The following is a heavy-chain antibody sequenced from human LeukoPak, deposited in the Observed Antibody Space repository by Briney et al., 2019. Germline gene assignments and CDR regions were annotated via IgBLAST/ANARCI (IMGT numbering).Heavy chain of an antibody. CDR1: GFTFSSYA. CDR2: ISYDGSNK. J-gene: IGHJ4*02. CDR3: ARDQGSEAYCGGDCYFDY. D-gene: IGHD2-21*02. Sequence: GRSLRLSCAASGFTFSSYAMHWVRQAPGKGPEWVAVISYDGSNKYYADSVKGRFTISRDNSKNTLYLQMNSLRAEDTAVYYCARDQGSEAYCGGDCYFDYWGQGTLVTVSS. V-gene: IGHV3-30*04.